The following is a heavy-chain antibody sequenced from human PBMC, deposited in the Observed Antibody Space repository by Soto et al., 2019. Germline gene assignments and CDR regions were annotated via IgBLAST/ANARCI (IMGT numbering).Heavy chain of an antibody. J-gene: IGHJ2*01. CDR2: IYWDDDK. CDR3: THTPSEVTYWYFDL. Sequence: QITLKESGPTLVKPTQTLTLTCTFSGFSLSTSGVGVGWIRQPPGKALEWLALIYWDDDKRYSPSLKSRLTINNDTSKNPVVLTMTNMDPVDTATYYCTHTPSEVTYWYFDLWGRGTLVTVSS. CDR1: GFSLSTSGVG. V-gene: IGHV2-5*02. D-gene: IGHD2-21*02.